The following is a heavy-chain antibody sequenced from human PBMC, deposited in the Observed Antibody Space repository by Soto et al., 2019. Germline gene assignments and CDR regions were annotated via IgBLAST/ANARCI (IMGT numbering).Heavy chain of an antibody. CDR2: ISYDGSNK. V-gene: IGHV3-30*18. Sequence: GGSLRLSCAASGFTFSSYGMHWVRQAPGKGLEWVAVISYDGSNKYYADSVKGRFTISRDNSKNTLYLQMNSLRAEDTAVYYCAKGYYDFWSGYSDRDYFDYWGQGTLVTVSS. D-gene: IGHD3-3*01. CDR3: AKGYYDFWSGYSDRDYFDY. CDR1: GFTFSSYG. J-gene: IGHJ4*02.